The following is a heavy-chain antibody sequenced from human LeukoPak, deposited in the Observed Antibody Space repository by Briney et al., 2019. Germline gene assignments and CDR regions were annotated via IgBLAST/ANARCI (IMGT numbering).Heavy chain of an antibody. D-gene: IGHD3-22*01. Sequence: SETLSLTCTVSGVSISSYYWSCIRQPPGKGLEWIVRFYASGRAHYNPYTLSRATIPVAESKKQFSRMLRSATAEATAVYYFAKDRYYYDSSCYYQLDYWGQGTLVTVSS. CDR2: FYASGRA. CDR1: GVSISSYY. V-gene: IGHV4-4*07. J-gene: IGHJ4*02. CDR3: AKDRYYYDSSCYYQLDY.